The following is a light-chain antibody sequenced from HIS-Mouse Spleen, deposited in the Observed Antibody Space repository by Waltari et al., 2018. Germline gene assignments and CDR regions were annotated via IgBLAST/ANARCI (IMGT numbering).Light chain of an antibody. CDR3: SSYAGSKGV. CDR1: SSDVGGSNH. Sequence: QSALTQPPSASGSPGQSVTISCTGPSSDVGGSNHVPWYQQHPGKAPKLMIYEVSKRPSGVPDRFSGSKSGNTASLTVSGLQAEDEADYYCSSYAGSKGVFGGGTKLTVL. J-gene: IGLJ2*01. V-gene: IGLV2-8*01. CDR2: EVS.